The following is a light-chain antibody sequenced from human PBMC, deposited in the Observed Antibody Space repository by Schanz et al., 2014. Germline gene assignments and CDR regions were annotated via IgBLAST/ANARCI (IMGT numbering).Light chain of an antibody. CDR1: KDIGTY. CDR3: QQSYSPPFT. J-gene: IGKJ3*01. CDR2: SAS. Sequence: SQLTQSPSSLSASVGDIVTITCRAGKDIGTYLAWYQQKPGKAPRLLIYSASTLQSGVPSRFSGSGSGTDFSLTISSLQPEDFATYYCQQSYSPPFTFGPGTKVDIK. V-gene: IGKV1-39*01.